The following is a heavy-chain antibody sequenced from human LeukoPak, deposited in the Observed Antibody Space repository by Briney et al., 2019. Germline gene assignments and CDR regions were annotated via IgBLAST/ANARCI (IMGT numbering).Heavy chain of an antibody. J-gene: IGHJ4*02. D-gene: IGHD3-3*01. Sequence: SVNVSCEASVGTFSSYAISWVRQAPGPGVEWWGGITHIFGTANYAQKFQGRVTITADESTSTAYMELSSLRSEDTAVYYCARGRITIFGVVKGGFDYWGQGTLVTVSS. V-gene: IGHV1-69*13. CDR1: VGTFSSYA. CDR2: ITHIFGTA. CDR3: ARGRITIFGVVKGGFDY.